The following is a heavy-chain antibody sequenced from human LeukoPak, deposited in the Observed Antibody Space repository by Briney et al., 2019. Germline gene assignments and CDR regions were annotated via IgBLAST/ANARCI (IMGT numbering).Heavy chain of an antibody. CDR2: IASKTDGGAT. D-gene: IGHD3-10*01. J-gene: IGHJ4*02. CDR1: GLTVTNAW. CDR3: TTGIRGD. V-gene: IGHV3-15*07. Sequence: GGSLRLSSSASGLTVTNAWMNWVRQAPGEGLDWVGRIASKTDGGATDYAAPVKGRFTISRDDSKNTLNLQMNSLKTEDTAVYYCTTGIRGDWGQGTLVTVSS.